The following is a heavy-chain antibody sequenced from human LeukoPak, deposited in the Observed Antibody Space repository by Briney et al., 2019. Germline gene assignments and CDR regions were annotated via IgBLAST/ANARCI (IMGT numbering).Heavy chain of an antibody. CDR2: IYYSGNT. D-gene: IGHD6-6*01. CDR1: GDSISTSNSY. J-gene: IGHJ4*02. CDR3: ARLHGRPSMAPLRRKDEYYFDY. V-gene: IGHV4-39*01. Sequence: SETLSLTCTVSGDSISTSNSYWGWIRQPPGKGREWIGSIYYSGNTYYNASLKSRVPISVDPSKNQLSLKLASVTAADTAVYYCARLHGRPSMAPLRRKDEYYFDYWGQGTLVTVSS.